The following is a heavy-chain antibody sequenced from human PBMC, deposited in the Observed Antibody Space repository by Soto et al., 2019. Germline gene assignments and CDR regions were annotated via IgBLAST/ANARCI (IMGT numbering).Heavy chain of an antibody. Sequence: SSVQLSCTASGYTFTSYGISWVRQAPGQGLEWMGWISAYNGNTNYAQKLQGRVTMTTDTSTSTAYMELRSLRSDDTAVDYCARWSLPTTLSSGWYDSQSAYGGQ. J-gene: IGHJ4*02. V-gene: IGHV1-18*01. CDR2: ISAYNGNT. CDR3: ARWSLPTTLSSGWYDSQSAY. CDR1: GYTFTSYG. D-gene: IGHD6-19*01.